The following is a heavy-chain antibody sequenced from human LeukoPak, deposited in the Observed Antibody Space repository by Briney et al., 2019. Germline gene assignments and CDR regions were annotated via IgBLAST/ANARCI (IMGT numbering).Heavy chain of an antibody. CDR2: ISYDGSNK. Sequence: GGSLRLSCAASGFTFNSYGMHWVRQAPGKGLEWVAVISYDGSNKYYADSVKGRFTIPRDNSKNTLYLQMNSLRAEDTAVYYCARGGTTAPMDYGMDVWGQGTTVTVSS. V-gene: IGHV3-30*03. CDR1: GFTFNSYG. D-gene: IGHD1-1*01. CDR3: ARGGTTAPMDYGMDV. J-gene: IGHJ6*02.